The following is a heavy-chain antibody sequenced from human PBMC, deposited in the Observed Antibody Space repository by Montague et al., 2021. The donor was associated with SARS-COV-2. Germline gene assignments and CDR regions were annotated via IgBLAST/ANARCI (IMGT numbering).Heavy chain of an antibody. CDR1: GFTFSSYG. V-gene: IGHV3-33*06. D-gene: IGHD6-6*01. J-gene: IGHJ6*02. Sequence: SLSLSCSASGFTFSSYGMPWVRQAPGKGLEWVAVIWYDGSNKYYSDSVKGRFTISRDNSKNTLYLQMNSLRAEDTAVYYCAKEYSSSSTHYYGMDVWGQGTTVTVSS. CDR2: IWYDGSNK. CDR3: AKEYSSSSTHYYGMDV.